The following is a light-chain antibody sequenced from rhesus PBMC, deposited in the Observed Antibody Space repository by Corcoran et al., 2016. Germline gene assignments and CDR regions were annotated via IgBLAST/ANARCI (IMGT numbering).Light chain of an antibody. Sequence: DIQMTQSPSALSASVGDRVTISCRASQNIYTNLAWYQQKPRQAPKVLNYAAASLQTGPPSRFSGSGSVTAFTLPFSILQPEDSATYSCQHSYDNPPPFGGGTKVGI. V-gene: IGKV1-25*02. CDR3: QHSYDNPPP. CDR2: AAA. CDR1: QNIYTN. J-gene: IGKJ4*01.